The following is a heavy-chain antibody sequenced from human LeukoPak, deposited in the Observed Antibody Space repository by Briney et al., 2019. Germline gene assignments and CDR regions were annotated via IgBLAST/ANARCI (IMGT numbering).Heavy chain of an antibody. Sequence: KPSETLSLTCAVSGGSINSSSSYYWGWIRQPPGKGLEWIGSIYYSGSTYHNPSLKSRVTISVDTSKNQFSLKLSSVTAADTAVYYCARLPMAKGVFDYWGQGTLVIVSS. J-gene: IGHJ4*02. CDR1: GGSINSSSSYY. CDR3: ARLPMAKGVFDY. CDR2: IYYSGST. V-gene: IGHV4-39*01. D-gene: IGHD3-10*01.